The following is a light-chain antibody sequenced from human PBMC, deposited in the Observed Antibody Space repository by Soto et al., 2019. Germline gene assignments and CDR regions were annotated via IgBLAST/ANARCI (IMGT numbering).Light chain of an antibody. CDR2: DVN. J-gene: IGLJ2*01. Sequence: QSALTQSASVSGSPGQSITISCTGTSSDVGSYNYVSWYQQHPGKAPKLMIYDVNNRPSAISNRFSGSKSGNTASLTISGLQAEDEADYYCSSYTSSNSVVFGGGTKVTVL. CDR3: SSYTSSNSVV. V-gene: IGLV2-14*03. CDR1: SSDVGSYNY.